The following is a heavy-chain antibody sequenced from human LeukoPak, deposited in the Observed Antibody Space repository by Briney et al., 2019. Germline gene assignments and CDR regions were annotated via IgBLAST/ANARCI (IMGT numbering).Heavy chain of an antibody. CDR2: ISWNSGSI. V-gene: IGHV3-9*01. CDR3: AKDFHYGSGSYYDY. D-gene: IGHD3-10*01. J-gene: IGHJ4*02. CDR1: GFTFDDYA. Sequence: QPGGSLRLSCAASGFTFDDYAMHWVRQAPGKGLEWVSGISWNSGSIRYADSVKGRFTISRDNAKNSLYLQMNSLRAEDTALYYCAKDFHYGSGSYYDYWGQGTLVTVSS.